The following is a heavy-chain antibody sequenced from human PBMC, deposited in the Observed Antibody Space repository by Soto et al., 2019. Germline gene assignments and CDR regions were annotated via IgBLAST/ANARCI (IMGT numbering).Heavy chain of an antibody. Sequence: QVQLVQSGAEVKKPGSSVKVSCKASGGTFNSYAINWVRQAPGQGLEGMGGIIPMFGTPKYAQKFQGRVTVTADESTSTVYMEMTSLTSEDSAVYYCAAIKTSSWYKWFDPWGQGTVVTVSS. CDR3: AAIKTSSWYKWFDP. CDR2: IIPMFGTP. V-gene: IGHV1-69*01. J-gene: IGHJ5*02. D-gene: IGHD6-13*01. CDR1: GGTFNSYA.